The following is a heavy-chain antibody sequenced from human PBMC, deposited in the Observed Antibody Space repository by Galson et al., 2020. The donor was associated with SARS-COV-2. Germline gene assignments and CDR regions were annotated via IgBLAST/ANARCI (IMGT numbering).Heavy chain of an antibody. D-gene: IGHD1-20*01. V-gene: IGHV4-4*02. CDR3: AKERYFRLDV. Sequence: SETLYLTCTVSGDSISSSNWWTWVRQSPGKGLEWIGAIYRFGTTNYNPSLKSRVTISVDTSNNQFSLTLNSVTAADTAVYYCAKERYFRLDVWGQGTTVSVSS. CDR2: IYRFGTT. CDR1: GDSISSSNW. J-gene: IGHJ6*02.